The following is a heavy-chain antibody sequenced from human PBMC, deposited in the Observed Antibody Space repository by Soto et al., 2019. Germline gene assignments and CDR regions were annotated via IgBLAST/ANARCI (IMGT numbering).Heavy chain of an antibody. D-gene: IGHD2-15*01. CDR3: ARARGNSWYLDF. V-gene: IGHV3-21*04. Sequence: XGSLRLSCAASGFSFRGFSMSWVRQAPEKGLEWVSSITFSGNSIYYADSVKGRFTISRDDAKNSLFLQMNSLTADDTAVYYCARARGNSWYLDFWGRGSLVTVSS. J-gene: IGHJ1*01. CDR2: ITFSGNSI. CDR1: GFSFRGFS.